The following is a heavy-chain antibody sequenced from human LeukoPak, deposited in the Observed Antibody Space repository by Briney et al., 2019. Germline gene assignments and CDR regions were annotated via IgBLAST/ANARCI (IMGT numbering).Heavy chain of an antibody. J-gene: IGHJ4*02. CDR3: ARWGDYANRYYFDY. Sequence: GGSLRLSCAASGFTFDDYGMSWVRQAPGKGLEWVSGINWNGGSTGYADSVKGRFTISGDNAKNSLYLQMNSLRAEDTALYYCARWGDYANRYYFDYWGQGTLVTVSS. CDR2: INWNGGST. D-gene: IGHD4-17*01. V-gene: IGHV3-20*04. CDR1: GFTFDDYG.